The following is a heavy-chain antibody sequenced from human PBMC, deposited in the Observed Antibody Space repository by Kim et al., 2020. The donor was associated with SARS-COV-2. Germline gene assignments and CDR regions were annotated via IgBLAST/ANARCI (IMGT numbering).Heavy chain of an antibody. D-gene: IGHD2-2*01. CDR1: GGSFSGYY. Sequence: SETLSLTCAVYGGSFSGYYWSWIRQPPGKGLEWIGEINHSGSTNYNPSLKSRVTISVDTSKNQFSLKLSSVTAADTAVYYCARGLQYHCSSTSCYGIWFDPWGQGTLVTVSS. J-gene: IGHJ5*02. V-gene: IGHV4-34*01. CDR2: INHSGST. CDR3: ARGLQYHCSSTSCYGIWFDP.